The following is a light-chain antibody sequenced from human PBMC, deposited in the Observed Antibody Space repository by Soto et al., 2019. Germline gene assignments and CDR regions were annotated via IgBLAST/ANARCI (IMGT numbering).Light chain of an antibody. Sequence: EVLLTQSPATLSLSPGATATLLCGASQSVSSSLAWYQQKHGQAPRILIYDASSRDTGIPARFSGRWSGTDFTHPLSRLETEDFEVYYCQQRSNWPRTFGQGTKVDIK. J-gene: IGKJ1*01. CDR1: QSVSSS. CDR2: DAS. CDR3: QQRSNWPRT. V-gene: IGKV3-11*01.